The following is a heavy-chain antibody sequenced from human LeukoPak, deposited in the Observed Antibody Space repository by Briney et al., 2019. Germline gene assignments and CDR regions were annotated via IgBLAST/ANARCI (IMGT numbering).Heavy chain of an antibody. D-gene: IGHD3-22*01. V-gene: IGHV3-48*04. CDR1: GFTFRSYS. J-gene: IGHJ6*02. CDR2: IGSSSSTI. Sequence: GGSLRLSCAASGFTFRSYSVNWVRQAPGKGLEWVSYIGSSSSTIYYADSVKGRFTISRDNARNSLYLQMNSLRAEDTAVYYCARESDSSGYYSLNYYYGMDVWGQGTTVTVSS. CDR3: ARESDSSGYYSLNYYYGMDV.